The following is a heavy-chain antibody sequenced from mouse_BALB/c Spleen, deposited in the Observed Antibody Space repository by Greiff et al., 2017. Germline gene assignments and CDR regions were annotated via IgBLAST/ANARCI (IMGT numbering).Heavy chain of an antibody. V-gene: IGHV1S81*02. J-gene: IGHJ1*01. CDR1: GYTFTSYW. CDR2: INPSNGRT. Sequence: QVQLKQSGAELVKPGASVKLSCKASGYTFTSYWMHWVKQRPGQGLEWIGEINPSNGRTNYNEKFKSKATLTVDKSSSTAYMQLSSLTSEDSAVYYCARGPYFDVWGAGTTVTVSS. CDR3: ARGPYFDV.